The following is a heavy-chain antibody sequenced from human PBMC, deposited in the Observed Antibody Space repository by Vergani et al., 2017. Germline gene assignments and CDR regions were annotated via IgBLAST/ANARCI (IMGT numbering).Heavy chain of an antibody. Sequence: QVQLVESGGGVVQPGRSLRLSCAASGFTFSSYAMHWVRQAPGKGLEWVAVISYDGSNKYYADSVKGRFTISRDNSKNTLYLQMNSLRAEDTAVYYCARDLGGNDFSGRTSDDYGMDVWGQGTTVTVSS. J-gene: IGHJ6*02. CDR1: GFTFSSYA. CDR3: ARDLGGNDFSGRTSDDYGMDV. CDR2: ISYDGSNK. D-gene: IGHD2-15*01. V-gene: IGHV3-30-3*01.